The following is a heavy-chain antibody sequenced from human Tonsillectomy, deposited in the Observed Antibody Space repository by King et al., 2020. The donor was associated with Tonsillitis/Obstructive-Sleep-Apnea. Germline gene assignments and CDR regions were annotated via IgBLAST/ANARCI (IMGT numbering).Heavy chain of an antibody. D-gene: IGHD6-6*01. Sequence: VQLVESGAEVKKPGSSVKFSCKASGGTFSSYAISWVRQAPGQGLEWMGGIIPIFGTANYAQKFQGRVTITADESTSTAYMELSSLRSEDTAVYYCARADIAARRTGYYYYMDVWGKGTTVTVSS. CDR2: IIPIFGTA. J-gene: IGHJ6*03. CDR1: GGTFSSYA. V-gene: IGHV1-69*01. CDR3: ARADIAARRTGYYYYMDV.